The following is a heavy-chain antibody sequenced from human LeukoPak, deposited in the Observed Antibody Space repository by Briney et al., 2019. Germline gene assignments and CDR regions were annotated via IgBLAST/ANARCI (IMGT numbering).Heavy chain of an antibody. CDR1: GFTLTTYW. Sequence: PGGSLRLSCAASGFTLTTYWMSWVRQAPGKGLEWVANIKQDGTEKYYVHSVKGRFTMSRDNAENSLYLQMNSLRAEDTAVYYCARVYRSSSGCCFDYWGQGTLVTVSS. J-gene: IGHJ4*02. V-gene: IGHV3-7*01. CDR3: ARVYRSSSGCCFDY. CDR2: IKQDGTEK. D-gene: IGHD6-6*01.